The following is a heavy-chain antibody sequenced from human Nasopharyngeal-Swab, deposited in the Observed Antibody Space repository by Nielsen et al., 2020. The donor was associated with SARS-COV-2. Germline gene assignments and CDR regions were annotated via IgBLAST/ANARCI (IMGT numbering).Heavy chain of an antibody. CDR1: GFTFGDYA. J-gene: IGHJ3*02. Sequence: SWTTSGFTFGDYAMSWFRQAPGKGLEWVGFIRSKTYGGAPEYAASVKGRFTISRDGAESIAYLQMNSLETEDTGVYYCARSVGSFYGQGAFDIWGQGTMVTVSS. CDR3: ARSVGSFYGQGAFDI. D-gene: IGHD1-26*01. CDR2: IRSKTYGGAP. V-gene: IGHV3-49*01.